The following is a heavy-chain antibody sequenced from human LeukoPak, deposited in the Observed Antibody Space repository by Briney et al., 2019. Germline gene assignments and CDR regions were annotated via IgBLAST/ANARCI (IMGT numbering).Heavy chain of an antibody. CDR2: IYSDGST. CDR3: AKDPRYYFDY. Sequence: GGSLRLSCAASGLTVSSNCMSWVRQAPGKGLEWVSLIYSDGSTYYADSVKGRFTISRDNSKNTLYLQMNSLRAEDTAVYYCAKDPRYYFDYWGQGTLVTVSS. V-gene: IGHV3-53*01. J-gene: IGHJ4*02. CDR1: GLTVSSNC.